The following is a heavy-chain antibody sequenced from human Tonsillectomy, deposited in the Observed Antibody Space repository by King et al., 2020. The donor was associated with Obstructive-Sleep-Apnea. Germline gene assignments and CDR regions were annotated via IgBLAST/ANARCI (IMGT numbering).Heavy chain of an antibody. Sequence: VQLVESGGGVVQPGTSLRLSCAASGFSFSTRDINWVRQAPGKGLDWGALISWNERDKYYANSVKGRFTISRDNSKNTLYLEMNGLRAEDTAAYYCAKGEWSSRSIDYWGQGTLVTVSS. J-gene: IGHJ4*02. CDR1: GFSFSTRD. CDR3: AKGEWSSRSIDY. D-gene: IGHD6-13*01. CDR2: ISWNERDK. V-gene: IGHV3-30*18.